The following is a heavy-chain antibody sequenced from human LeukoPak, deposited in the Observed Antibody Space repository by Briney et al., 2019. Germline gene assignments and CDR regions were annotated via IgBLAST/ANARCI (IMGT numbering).Heavy chain of an antibody. CDR2: IIPIFGTA. D-gene: IGHD6-19*01. J-gene: IGHJ4*02. CDR3: ARVVGAPNSGGYYFDY. Sequence: SVKVSCKASGGTFSSYAISWVRQAPGQGLEWMGGIIPIFGTANYAQKFQGRVTITTDEYTSTAYMELSSLRSEDTAVYYCARVVGAPNSGGYYFDYWGQGTLVTVSS. V-gene: IGHV1-69*05. CDR1: GGTFSSYA.